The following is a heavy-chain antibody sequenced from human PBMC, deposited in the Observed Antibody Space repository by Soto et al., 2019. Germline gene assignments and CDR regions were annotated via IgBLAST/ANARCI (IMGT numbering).Heavy chain of an antibody. CDR1: GGTFSSYN. Sequence: QVQLVQSGAEVKKPGSSVKVSCKASGGTFSSYNINWVRQAPGQGLEWMGRIIPILDIAKYAQKFQGRVMITADKSTXXXXXXXXXXXXXXXXXXXXXXXXGYSGYVRAFDIWGQGTMVTVSS. CDR3: XXXXGYSGYVRAFDI. D-gene: IGHD5-12*01. CDR2: IIPILDIA. V-gene: IGHV1-69*02. J-gene: IGHJ3*02.